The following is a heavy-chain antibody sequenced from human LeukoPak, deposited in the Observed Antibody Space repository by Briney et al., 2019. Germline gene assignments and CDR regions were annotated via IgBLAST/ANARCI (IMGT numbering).Heavy chain of an antibody. CDR2: INHSGST. D-gene: IGHD6-13*01. J-gene: IGHJ4*02. Sequence: SETLSLTCAVYGGSFSGYYWSWIRQPPGKGLEWIGEINHSGSTNYNPSLKSRVTISVDMSKNQFSLKLSSVTAADTAVYYCARVGSSWYRYWGQGTLVTVSS. CDR3: ARVGSSWYRY. CDR1: GGSFSGYY. V-gene: IGHV4-34*01.